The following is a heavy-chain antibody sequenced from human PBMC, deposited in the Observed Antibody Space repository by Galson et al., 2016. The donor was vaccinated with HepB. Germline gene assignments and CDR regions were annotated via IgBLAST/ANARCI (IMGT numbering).Heavy chain of an antibody. CDR1: GLSFNSNT. CDR3: ARGDIVGAIFDY. Sequence: SLRLSCAASGLSFNSNTMHWARQAPGKGLEWVALISSDGSHKYYADSVKGRFTISRDNAKNSLYLQMNSLRAEDTAVYYCARGDIVGAIFDYWGQGTLVTVSS. J-gene: IGHJ4*02. CDR2: ISSDGSHK. D-gene: IGHD1-26*01. V-gene: IGHV3-30*03.